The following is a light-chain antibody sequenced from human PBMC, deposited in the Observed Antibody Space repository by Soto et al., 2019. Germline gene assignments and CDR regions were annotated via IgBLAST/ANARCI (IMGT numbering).Light chain of an antibody. J-gene: IGLJ1*01. CDR3: CSYAGNSEV. CDR1: SRDVASYDL. V-gene: IGLV2-23*02. Sequence: QPVLTQPASVSGSPGQSVTISCTGSSRDVASYDLVSWYQQHPGKAPKLMIYEVTKRPSGVSNRFSGSKSGNTASLTISGLQAEDEADYYCCSYAGNSEVFGTGTKLTVL. CDR2: EVT.